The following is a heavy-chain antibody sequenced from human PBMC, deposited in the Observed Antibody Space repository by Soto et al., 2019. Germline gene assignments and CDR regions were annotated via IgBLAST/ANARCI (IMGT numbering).Heavy chain of an antibody. CDR3: GKVGGGGRILGATMPDF. CDR1: EFTFSNYG. J-gene: IGHJ4*02. Sequence: QVQLVESGGDVVQPGRSLRLSCAASEFTFSNYGMHWVRQAPGKGLEWLAFISHDGSETDYADSVRGRFTISRDNSENTLFLERDRLRPEDTARYYCGKVGGGGRILGATMPDFWGQGTLVIVSS. V-gene: IGHV3-30*18. D-gene: IGHD1-26*01. CDR2: ISHDGSET.